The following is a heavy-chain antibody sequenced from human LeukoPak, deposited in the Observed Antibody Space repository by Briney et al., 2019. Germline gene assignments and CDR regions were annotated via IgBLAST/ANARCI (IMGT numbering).Heavy chain of an antibody. D-gene: IGHD4-17*01. CDR1: GYTFTSYG. Sequence: GASVKVSCKASGYTFTSYGISWVRQAPGQGLEWMGIINPSGGSTSYAQKFQGRVTMTRDTSTSTVYMELSSLRSEDTAVYYCARTPYGDSTHFDYWGQGTLVTVSS. CDR3: ARTPYGDSTHFDY. V-gene: IGHV1-46*01. CDR2: INPSGGST. J-gene: IGHJ4*02.